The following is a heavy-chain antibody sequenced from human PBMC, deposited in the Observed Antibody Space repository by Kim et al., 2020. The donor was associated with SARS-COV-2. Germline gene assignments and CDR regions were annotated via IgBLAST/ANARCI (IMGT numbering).Heavy chain of an antibody. CDR1: GFTFEDYG. CDR2: INWNGDNS. D-gene: IGHD3-9*01. CDR3: VKITPKLRYFDWPTGAFDV. Sequence: GGSLRLSCAASGFTFEDYGMGWVRQVPGKGLEWVASINWNGDNSGYRHSLEGRFTISRDNANNFLYLKMNRLRVEDTALYYCVKITPKLRYFDWPTGAFDVWGQGTMVSVSS. V-gene: IGHV3-20*04. J-gene: IGHJ3*01.